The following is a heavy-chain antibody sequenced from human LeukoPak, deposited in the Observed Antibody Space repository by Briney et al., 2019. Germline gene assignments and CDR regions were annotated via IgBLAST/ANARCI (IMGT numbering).Heavy chain of an antibody. CDR2: INPNSGGT. Sequence: ASVKVSCKASGYTFTDYYIHWVRQAPGQGLEWMGWINPNSGGTNYARKFQGRVTMARDTSISTAYMELSRLRSDDMAVYYCARSAETNCGGDCYSFDYWGQGTLVTVSS. CDR1: GYTFTDYY. J-gene: IGHJ4*02. D-gene: IGHD2-21*01. CDR3: ARSAETNCGGDCYSFDY. V-gene: IGHV1-2*02.